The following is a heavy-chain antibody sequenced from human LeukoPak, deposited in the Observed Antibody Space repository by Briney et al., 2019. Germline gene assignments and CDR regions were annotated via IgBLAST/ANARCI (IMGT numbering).Heavy chain of an antibody. V-gene: IGHV3-13*01. CDR2: IGTAGDT. J-gene: IGHJ3*02. CDR1: GFTFSSYD. CDR3: ARGNGYIAAAGIGAFDI. D-gene: IGHD6-13*01. Sequence: GGSLRLSCAASGFTFSSYDMHWVRQATGKGLEWVSAIGTAGDTYYPGSVKGRFTISRENAKNSLYLQMNSLRAGDTAVYYCARGNGYIAAAGIGAFDIWGQGTMVTVSS.